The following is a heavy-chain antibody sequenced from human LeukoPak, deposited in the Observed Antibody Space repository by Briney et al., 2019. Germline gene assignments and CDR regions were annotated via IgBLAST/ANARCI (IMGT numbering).Heavy chain of an antibody. CDR1: GFTFSRYW. J-gene: IGHJ5*02. CDR3: ARVKVRSTSAWFDP. D-gene: IGHD3-10*01. Sequence: PGGSLRLSCAASGFTFSRYWMSWVRQAPGKGLAWVATIKQDGSEKYYVDSVKGRFTISRDNARNSLYLQMSSLRAEDTAVYYCARVKVRSTSAWFDPWGQGTLVTVSS. V-gene: IGHV3-7*01. CDR2: IKQDGSEK.